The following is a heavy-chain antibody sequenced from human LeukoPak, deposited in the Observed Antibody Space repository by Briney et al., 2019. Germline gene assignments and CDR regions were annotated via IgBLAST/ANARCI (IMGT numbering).Heavy chain of an antibody. V-gene: IGHV3-53*01. CDR3: ARGGGFSYGLAY. J-gene: IGHJ4*02. D-gene: IGHD5-18*01. CDR1: GFTVSNNY. Sequence: GGSLRLSCAASGFTVSNNYMSWVRQAPGQGLEWVSLIYSDGSTSYADSVKGRFTISRDNSKNTLYLQMNSLRAEDTAVYYCARGGGFSYGLAYWGQGILVTVSS. CDR2: IYSDGST.